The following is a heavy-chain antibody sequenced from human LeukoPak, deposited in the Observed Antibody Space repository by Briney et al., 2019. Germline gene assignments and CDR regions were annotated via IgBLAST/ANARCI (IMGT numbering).Heavy chain of an antibody. J-gene: IGHJ3*02. Sequence: SETLSLTCTVSGGSISSGDYYWSWIRQPPGKGLEWIGYIYYSGSTYYNPSLKSRVTISVDTSKNQFSLKLSSVTAADTAVYYCARGVEDYYDSSGAFDIWGQGTVVTVSS. CDR2: IYYSGST. V-gene: IGHV4-30-4*01. CDR1: GGSISSGDYY. CDR3: ARGVEDYYDSSGAFDI. D-gene: IGHD3-22*01.